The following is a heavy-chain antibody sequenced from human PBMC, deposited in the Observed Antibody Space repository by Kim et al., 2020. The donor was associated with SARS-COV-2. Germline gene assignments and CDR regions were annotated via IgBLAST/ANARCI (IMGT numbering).Heavy chain of an antibody. CDR1: GGTFSRHI. V-gene: IGHV1-69*04. CDR2: IIPIRGVT. Sequence: SVKVSCKATGGTFSRHIISWVRQAPGQGLEWVGRIIPIRGVTNHAQKFQGRVTLTADKSTSTAYMELTSLRSEDTAMYYCAREVGRDGYNADWYFELWG. J-gene: IGHJ2*01. D-gene: IGHD5-12*01. CDR3: AREVGRDGYNADWYFEL.